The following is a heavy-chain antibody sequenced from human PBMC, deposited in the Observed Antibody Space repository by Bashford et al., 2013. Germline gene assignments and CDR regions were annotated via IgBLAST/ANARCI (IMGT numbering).Heavy chain of an antibody. Sequence: VASVKVSCKASGYIFTSYGISWVRQAPGQGLEWMGWINAYNGHTEYARKLQGRVTMTTDTSTSTAYMELRGLKSDDTAVYYCARGGPGDYYYNGLDVWGQGTTVTVSS. CDR3: ARGGPGDYYYNGLDV. V-gene: IGHV1-18*01. J-gene: IGHJ6*02. CDR2: INAYNGHT. CDR1: GYIFTSYG.